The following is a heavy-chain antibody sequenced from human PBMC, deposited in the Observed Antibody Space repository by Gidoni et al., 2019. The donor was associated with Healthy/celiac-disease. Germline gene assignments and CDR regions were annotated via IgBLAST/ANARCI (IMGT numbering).Heavy chain of an antibody. CDR3: ARVLRSYYGSGSYPYDY. CDR1: GFTVSSNY. D-gene: IGHD3-10*01. CDR2: IYSGGRT. J-gene: IGHJ4*02. Sequence: EVQLVETGGGLIQPGGSLRLSCAASGFTVSSNYMSWVCQAPGKGLEWVSVIYSGGRTYYEDSVKGRFTISRDNSKNTLYLQMNSLRAEDTAVYYCARVLRSYYGSGSYPYDYWGQGTLVTVSS. V-gene: IGHV3-53*02.